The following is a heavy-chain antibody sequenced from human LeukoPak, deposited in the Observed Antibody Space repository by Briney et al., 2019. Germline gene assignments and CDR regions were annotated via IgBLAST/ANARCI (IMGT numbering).Heavy chain of an antibody. CDR1: GGSISSYY. CDR2: IYYSGST. Sequence: PSETLSLTCTVSGGSISSYYWSWIRQPPGKGLEWIGYIYYSGSTNYNPSLKSRVTISVDTSKNQFSLKLSSVTAADTAVYYCARAGVLPYYYDSSGYRKAFDIWGQGTMVTVSS. D-gene: IGHD3-22*01. J-gene: IGHJ3*02. V-gene: IGHV4-59*01. CDR3: ARAGVLPYYYDSSGYRKAFDI.